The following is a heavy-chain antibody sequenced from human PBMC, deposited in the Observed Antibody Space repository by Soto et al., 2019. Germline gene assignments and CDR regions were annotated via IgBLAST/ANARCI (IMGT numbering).Heavy chain of an antibody. CDR3: ARDSGYSYGPFDY. V-gene: IGHV3-48*01. D-gene: IGHD5-18*01. Sequence: VGSLRLSCAASGFTFSSYSMNWVRQAPGKGLEWVSYISSGSSTIYYADSVKGRFTISRDNAKNSLYLQMNSLRAEDTAVYYCARDSGYSYGPFDYWGQGTLVTVSS. CDR1: GFTFSSYS. J-gene: IGHJ4*02. CDR2: ISSGSSTI.